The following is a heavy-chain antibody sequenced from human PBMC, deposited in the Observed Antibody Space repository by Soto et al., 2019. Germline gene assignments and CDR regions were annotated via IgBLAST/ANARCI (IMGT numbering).Heavy chain of an antibody. J-gene: IGHJ4*02. CDR3: ARHHYYDSGGYIDY. D-gene: IGHD3-22*01. CDR2: ISYDGSNK. Sequence: QVQLVESGGGVVQPGRSLRLSCAASGFTFSNFGMHWVRQAPGKGLEWVAIISYDGSNKYYADSVKGRFTISRDNSKNTLYLQMNSLRAEDTAEYYCARHHYYDSGGYIDYWGQGTLGTVSS. V-gene: IGHV3-30*03. CDR1: GFTFSNFG.